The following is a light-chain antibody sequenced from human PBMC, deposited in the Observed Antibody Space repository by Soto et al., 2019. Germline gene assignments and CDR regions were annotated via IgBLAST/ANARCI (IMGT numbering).Light chain of an antibody. CDR3: QRYNSYSVA. V-gene: IGKV1-5*03. CDR1: QSISSW. Sequence: DIQMTQSPSTLSWSLGDRATITCRASQSISSWLAWYQQKPGKAPKLLIYKASTLKSGVPSRFSGSGSGTEVPLTISSEHPDAVVTYCRQRYNSYSVAFGGGTKVELK. J-gene: IGKJ4*02. CDR2: KAS.